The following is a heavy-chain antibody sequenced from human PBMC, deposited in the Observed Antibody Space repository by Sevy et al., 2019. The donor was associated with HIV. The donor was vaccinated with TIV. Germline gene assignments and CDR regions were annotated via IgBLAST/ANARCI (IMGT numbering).Heavy chain of an antibody. CDR2: ISGRGGST. CDR1: GFTFSSYA. Sequence: GGSLRLSCAASGFTFSSYAMNWVRQAPGKGLEWVSAISGRGGSTYYADSVEGRLTMSRDISKNTLYLQMNSLRAEDTAVYYCAKAPPGHCSSSSCPRAYYYYGMDVWGQGTTVTVSS. CDR3: AKAPPGHCSSSSCPRAYYYYGMDV. D-gene: IGHD2-15*01. V-gene: IGHV3-23*01. J-gene: IGHJ6*02.